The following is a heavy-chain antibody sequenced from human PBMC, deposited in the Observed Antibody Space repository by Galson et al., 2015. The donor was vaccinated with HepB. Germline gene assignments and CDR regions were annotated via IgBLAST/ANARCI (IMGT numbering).Heavy chain of an antibody. CDR1: GFTFSSHG. Sequence: SLRLSCAASGFTFSSHGMHWVRQTPGKGLEWVALIWSDGTNKYYADSVKGRFTISRDNSKNTRYLQMDSLRAEDTAAYYCAREAAIAAPASFDYWGPGTLVTVSS. D-gene: IGHD6-13*01. CDR3: AREAAIAAPASFDY. J-gene: IGHJ4*02. V-gene: IGHV3-33*01. CDR2: IWSDGTNK.